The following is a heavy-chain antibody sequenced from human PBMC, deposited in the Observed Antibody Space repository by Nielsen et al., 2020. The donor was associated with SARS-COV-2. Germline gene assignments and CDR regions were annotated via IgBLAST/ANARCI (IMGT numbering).Heavy chain of an antibody. CDR2: IYFTGRT. CDR1: GASISSGGYF. J-gene: IGHJ6*02. D-gene: IGHD5-12*01. CDR3: AREASGYDHYKYGMDV. Sequence: SETLSLTCPVSGASISSGGYFWSWIRQHPGKGLEWIGYIYFTGRTSYNPSLKSRVAMSVDTSKNQFSLDLKSVTAADTAVYYCAREASGYDHYKYGMDVWGLGATVTVSS. V-gene: IGHV4-31*03.